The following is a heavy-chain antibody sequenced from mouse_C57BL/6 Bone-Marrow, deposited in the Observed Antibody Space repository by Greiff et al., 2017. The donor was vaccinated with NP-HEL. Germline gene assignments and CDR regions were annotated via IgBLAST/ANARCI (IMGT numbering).Heavy chain of an antibody. CDR1: GYTFTSYW. CDR2: INPSSGYT. Sequence: QVQLQQSGAELAKPGASVKLSCTASGYTFTSYWMHWVKQRPGQGLEWIGYINPSSGYTKYDQTFKDKATLTADKSSSTAYMQLSSLTSEDSAVYYCEREGYAWFAYWGQGTPVTVSA. CDR3: EREGYAWFAY. J-gene: IGHJ3*01. V-gene: IGHV1-7*01. D-gene: IGHD2-2*01.